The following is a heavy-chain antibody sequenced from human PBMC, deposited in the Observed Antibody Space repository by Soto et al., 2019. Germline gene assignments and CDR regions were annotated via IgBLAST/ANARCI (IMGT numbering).Heavy chain of an antibody. V-gene: IGHV4-61*08. CDR2: IYYTGSS. D-gene: IGHD2-8*02. CDR1: GGSINSGDYY. CDR3: ARDKITGLFDY. Sequence: SETLSLTCTVSGGSINSGDYYWSWIRQPPGKGLEWIGYIYYTGSSNYNPSLKRRVTISVDTSKNQFSLKLTSVTAADTAVYYCARDKITGLFDYWGQGTLVTVSS. J-gene: IGHJ4*02.